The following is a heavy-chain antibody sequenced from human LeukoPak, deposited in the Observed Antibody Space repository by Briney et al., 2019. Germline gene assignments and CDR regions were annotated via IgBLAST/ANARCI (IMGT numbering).Heavy chain of an antibody. Sequence: GESLKISCKGSGYSFTSYWIGWVRQMPGKGLEWMGIIYPGDSDTRYSPSFQGQVTISADESISTAYLQWSSLKASDTAMYYCARYMVLGYCSSTSCYRVFDCWGQGTLVTVSS. CDR1: GYSFTSYW. D-gene: IGHD2-2*01. V-gene: IGHV5-51*01. CDR3: ARYMVLGYCSSTSCYRVFDC. CDR2: IYPGDSDT. J-gene: IGHJ4*02.